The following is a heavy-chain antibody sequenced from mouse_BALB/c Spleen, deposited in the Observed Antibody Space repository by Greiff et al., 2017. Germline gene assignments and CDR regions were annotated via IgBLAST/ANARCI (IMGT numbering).Heavy chain of an antibody. CDR3: VIHRTTVVNYYAMDY. D-gene: IGHD1-1*01. Sequence: EVQRVASGGGLVQPKGSLKLSCAASGFTFTTYAMNCVRQAPGKGLEWVARIRSKSNNYATYYADSVKDRFTISRDDSQSMHYLQMNNLKTEDTAMYYCVIHRTTVVNYYAMDYWGQGTSVTVSS. V-gene: IGHV10-1*02. CDR2: IRSKSNNYAT. J-gene: IGHJ4*01. CDR1: GFTFTTYA.